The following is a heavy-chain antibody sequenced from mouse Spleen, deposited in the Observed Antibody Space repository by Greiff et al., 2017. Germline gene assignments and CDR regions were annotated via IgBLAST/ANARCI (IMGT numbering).Heavy chain of an antibody. D-gene: IGHD2-3*01. J-gene: IGHJ2*01. CDR3: GRWLLLQYCFDY. CDR2: IDPSDSYT. CDR1: GYTFTSYW. Sequence: QVQLQQSGAELVKPGASVKLSCKASGYTFTSYWMQWVKQRPGQGLEWIGEIDPSDSYTNYNQKFKGKATLTVDTSSSTAFMQLSSLTSEDSAVYYCGRWLLLQYCFDYWGQGTTLTGSS. V-gene: IGHV1-50*01.